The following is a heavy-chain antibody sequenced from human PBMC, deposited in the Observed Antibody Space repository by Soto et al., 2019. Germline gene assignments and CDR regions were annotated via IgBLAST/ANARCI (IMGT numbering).Heavy chain of an antibody. Sequence: PSETLSLTCAVYGGSFSGYYWSWIRQPPGKGLEWIGEINHSGSTSYNPSIKSRVTISVDTSKNRFSLKLSSVTAADTAVYYCARGENDYGVVYYFDYWGQGTLVTVSS. CDR1: GGSFSGYY. CDR3: ARGENDYGVVYYFDY. V-gene: IGHV4-34*01. D-gene: IGHD4-17*01. J-gene: IGHJ4*02. CDR2: INHSGST.